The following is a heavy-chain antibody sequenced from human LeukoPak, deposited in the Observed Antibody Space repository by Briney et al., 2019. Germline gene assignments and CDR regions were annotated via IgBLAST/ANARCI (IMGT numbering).Heavy chain of an antibody. D-gene: IGHD3-3*01. Sequence: GGSLRLSCAASGFTFSSYEMNWVRQAPGKGLEWVAATSSSDAGTYHADSVKGRFTISRDNSKNTLYLQMDSLRAEDTAVYYCARTDRTGALGRFRMRSDAFDIWGQGTMVTVSS. V-gene: IGHV3-23*01. CDR2: TSSSDAGT. CDR3: ARTDRTGALGRFRMRSDAFDI. CDR1: GFTFSSYE. J-gene: IGHJ3*02.